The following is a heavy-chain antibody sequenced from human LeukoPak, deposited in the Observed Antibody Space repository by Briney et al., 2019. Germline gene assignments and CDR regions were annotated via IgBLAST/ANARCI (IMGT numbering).Heavy chain of an antibody. CDR1: GYTFTSYG. CDR2: ISGYNGNT. V-gene: IGHV1-18*01. CDR3: ARAAAPDYGGYLRPFDC. D-gene: IGHD4-23*01. Sequence: ASVNVSCKASGYTFTSYGINCVRQAPGQGLEWMGWISGYNGNTNYAQKLQGRVTMTTDTSTSTAYMELRSLRSDDTAVYYCARAAAPDYGGYLRPFDCWGQGTLVTVSS. J-gene: IGHJ4*02.